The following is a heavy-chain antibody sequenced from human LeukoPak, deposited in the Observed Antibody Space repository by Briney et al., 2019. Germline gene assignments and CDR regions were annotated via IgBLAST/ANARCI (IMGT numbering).Heavy chain of an antibody. CDR2: IWYDGSNK. Sequence: GGSLRLSCAASGFTFSSYGMHWVRQAPDKGLEWVAVIWYDGSNKYYADSVKGRFSISRDNSKNTLYLQMNSLRPEDTAVYYCAMSWTINWADYWGQGTLVIVSS. J-gene: IGHJ4*02. V-gene: IGHV3-30*02. D-gene: IGHD1-1*01. CDR3: AMSWTINWADY. CDR1: GFTFSSYG.